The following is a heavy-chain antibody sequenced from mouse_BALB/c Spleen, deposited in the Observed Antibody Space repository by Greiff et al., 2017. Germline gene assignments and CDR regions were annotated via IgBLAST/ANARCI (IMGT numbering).Heavy chain of an antibody. Sequence: EVKLMESGGGLVKPGGSLKLSCAASGFTFSDYYMYWVRQTPEKRLEWVATISDGGSYTYYPDSVKGRFTISRDNAKNNLYLQMSSLKSEDTAMYYCARDRGYYYGSDAMDYWGQGTSVTVSS. CDR1: GFTFSDYY. V-gene: IGHV5-4*02. J-gene: IGHJ4*01. CDR3: ARDRGYYYGSDAMDY. CDR2: ISDGGSYT. D-gene: IGHD1-1*01.